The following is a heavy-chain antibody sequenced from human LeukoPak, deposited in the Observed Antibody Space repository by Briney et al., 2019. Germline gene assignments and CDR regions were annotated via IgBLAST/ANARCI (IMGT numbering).Heavy chain of an antibody. V-gene: IGHV3-48*04. CDR3: ARDGTVRGKNGCFDY. D-gene: IGHD3-10*01. CDR2: ISISSSTI. J-gene: IGHJ4*02. CDR1: GFALSSYI. Sequence: GGSLRLSCEASGFALSSYIMSWVRQAPGKGLEWISQISISSSTIYYRDSVKGRFTISRGNAKNSLYLQMNSLRAEDTAVYYCARDGTVRGKNGCFDYWGQGTLVTVSS.